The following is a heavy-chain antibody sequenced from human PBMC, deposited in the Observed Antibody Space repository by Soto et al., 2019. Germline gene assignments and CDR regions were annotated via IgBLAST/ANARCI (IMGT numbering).Heavy chain of an antibody. J-gene: IGHJ6*03. CDR3: ARVNYDILTGPSYYYYYMDV. D-gene: IGHD3-9*01. CDR2: IYYSGST. CDR1: GGSISSYY. Sequence: SETLSLTCTVSGGSISSYYWSWIRQPPGKGLDWIGYIYYSGSTNYNPSLKSRVTISVDTSKNQFSLKLSSVTAADTAVYYCARVNYDILTGPSYYYYYMDVWGKGTTVTVSS. V-gene: IGHV4-59*01.